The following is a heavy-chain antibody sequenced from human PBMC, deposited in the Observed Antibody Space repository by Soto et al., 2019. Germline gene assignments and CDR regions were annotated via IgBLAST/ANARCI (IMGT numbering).Heavy chain of an antibody. J-gene: IGHJ5*01. CDR3: ARLIGNSWLDS. CDR2: TYYRSKWYN. V-gene: IGHV6-1*01. Sequence: QVQLQQSGPGLVKPSQTLSLTCAISGDSVSTNGATWDWIRQSPSIGLEWLGRTYYRSKWYNDYAVSVKGRITINPDTSNNQLSLQLNSVTPDDTAVYYCARLIGNSWLDSWGQGTLVTVSS. D-gene: IGHD2-8*01. CDR1: GDSVSTNGAT.